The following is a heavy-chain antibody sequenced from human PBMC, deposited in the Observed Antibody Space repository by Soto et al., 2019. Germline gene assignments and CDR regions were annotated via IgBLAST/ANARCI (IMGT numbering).Heavy chain of an antibody. CDR2: INHSGST. J-gene: IGHJ5*02. CDR1: GGSFSGYY. V-gene: IGHV4-34*01. CDR3: ARGTLPRFVGYWFVP. Sequence: QVQLQQWGAGLLKPSETLSLTCAVYGGSFSGYYWSWIRQPPGKGLEWIGEINHSGSTNYNPSLKSRVTISVDTSKNQFSLKLSSVTAADTAVYYCARGTLPRFVGYWFVPWGQGTLVTVSS. D-gene: IGHD3-16*01.